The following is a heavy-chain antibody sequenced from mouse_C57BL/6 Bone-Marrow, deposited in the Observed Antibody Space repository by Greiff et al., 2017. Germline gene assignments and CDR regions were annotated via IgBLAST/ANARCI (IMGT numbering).Heavy chain of an antibody. J-gene: IGHJ3*01. Sequence: DVKLVESGGGLVQPGGSLKLSCAASGFTFSDYYMYWVRQTPEKRLEWVAYISNGGGSTYYPDTVKGRFTISRDNAKNTLYLQMSRLKSADTAMYYCARQNAGSWFAYWGQGTLVTVSA. CDR2: ISNGGGST. CDR1: GFTFSDYY. V-gene: IGHV5-12*01. CDR3: ARQNAGSWFAY.